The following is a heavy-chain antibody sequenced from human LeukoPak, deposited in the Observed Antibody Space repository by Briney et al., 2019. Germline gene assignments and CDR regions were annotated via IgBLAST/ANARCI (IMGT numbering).Heavy chain of an antibody. D-gene: IGHD6-19*01. V-gene: IGHV4-39*01. Sequence: SETLSLTCTVSCGSISSSSDYWGRIRQPPGKGLEWIGSIYYSGSTYYNPSLKSRVTISVDTSKNQFSLKLSSVTAADTAVYYCARKWLVRANWFDPWGQGTLVTVSS. CDR3: ARKWLVRANWFDP. CDR1: CGSISSSSDY. J-gene: IGHJ5*02. CDR2: IYYSGST.